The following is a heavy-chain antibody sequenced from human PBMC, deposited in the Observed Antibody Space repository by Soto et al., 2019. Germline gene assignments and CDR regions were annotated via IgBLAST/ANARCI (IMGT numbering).Heavy chain of an antibody. Sequence: QVQLQESGPGLVKPSETLSLTCTVSGGSISSYYWSWIRQPPGKGLEWIGYIYYSGSTNYNPSLTSRVTISVDTSKNQFSLKLSSVTAADTAVYYCARHAGDCSGGSCYSWTFDYWGQGTLVTVSS. J-gene: IGHJ4*02. CDR1: GGSISSYY. CDR3: ARHAGDCSGGSCYSWTFDY. CDR2: IYYSGST. D-gene: IGHD2-15*01. V-gene: IGHV4-59*08.